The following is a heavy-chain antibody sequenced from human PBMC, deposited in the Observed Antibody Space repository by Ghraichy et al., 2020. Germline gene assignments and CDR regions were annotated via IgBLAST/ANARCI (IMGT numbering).Heavy chain of an antibody. Sequence: GESLNISCAASGFTFSSYAMSWVRQAPGKGLEWVSAISGSGGSTYYADSVKGRFTISRDNSKNTLYLQMNSLRAEDTAVYYCAKESPVLWFGELHYWGQGTLVTVSS. CDR1: GFTFSSYA. V-gene: IGHV3-23*01. CDR2: ISGSGGST. D-gene: IGHD3-10*01. CDR3: AKESPVLWFGELHY. J-gene: IGHJ4*02.